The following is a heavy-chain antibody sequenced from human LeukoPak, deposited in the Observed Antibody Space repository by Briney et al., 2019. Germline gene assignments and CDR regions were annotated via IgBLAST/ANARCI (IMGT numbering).Heavy chain of an antibody. D-gene: IGHD3-22*01. CDR2: IYSGGST. CDR3: ARANYYYDSSGYYYQFNYFDY. Sequence: PGGSLRLSCAASGFTFSSYAMSWVRQAPGKGLEWVSIIYSGGSTYYADSVKGRFTISRDNSKNTLYLQMNSLRAEDTAVYYCARANYYYDSSGYYYQFNYFDYWGQGTLVTVSS. CDR1: GFTFSSYA. V-gene: IGHV3-53*01. J-gene: IGHJ4*02.